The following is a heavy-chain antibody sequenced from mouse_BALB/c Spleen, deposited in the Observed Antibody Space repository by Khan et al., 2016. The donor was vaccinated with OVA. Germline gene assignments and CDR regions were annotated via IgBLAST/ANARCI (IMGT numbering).Heavy chain of an antibody. CDR2: INTYTGEP. J-gene: IGHJ1*01. Sequence: QIQLVQSGPELKKPGETVKISCKASGYTFTNYRMNWMKQAPGKGLKWMGWINTYTGEPTYGDDFKGRFAFSLETSASTAYLQINNLKNEDMATYFCARDSSYWYFDVWGAGTTVTVSS. D-gene: IGHD1-1*01. CDR3: ARDSSYWYFDV. CDR1: GYTFTNYR. V-gene: IGHV9-1*02.